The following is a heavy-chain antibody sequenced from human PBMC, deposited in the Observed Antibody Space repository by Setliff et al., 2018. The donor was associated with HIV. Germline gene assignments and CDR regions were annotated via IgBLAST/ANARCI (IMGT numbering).Heavy chain of an antibody. CDR2: IYTNGYT. Sequence: SETLSLTCSVSGGSISSGSYYWTWIRQPAGKGPEWIGHIYTNGYTNYNPSLKSRVTISVDTSKNQFSLKLTSVTAADTAVYYCARAPPGIQNDAFDVWGQGTMVTVSS. J-gene: IGHJ3*01. CDR3: ARAPPGIQNDAFDV. CDR1: GGSISSGSYY. V-gene: IGHV4-61*09.